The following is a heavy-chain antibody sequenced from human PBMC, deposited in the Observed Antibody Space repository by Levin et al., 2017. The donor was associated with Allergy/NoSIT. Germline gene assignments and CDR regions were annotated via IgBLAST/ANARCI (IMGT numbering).Heavy chain of an antibody. V-gene: IGHV3-30*18. CDR3: AKAEGLTGDDHFDY. CDR1: GFTFSSYG. Sequence: GGSLRLSCAASGFTFSSYGMHWVRQAPGKGLEWVAVISYDGSNKYYADSVKGRFTISRDNSKNTLYLQMNSLRAEDTAVYYCAKAEGLTGDDHFDYWGQGTLVTVSS. J-gene: IGHJ4*02. CDR2: ISYDGSNK. D-gene: IGHD7-27*01.